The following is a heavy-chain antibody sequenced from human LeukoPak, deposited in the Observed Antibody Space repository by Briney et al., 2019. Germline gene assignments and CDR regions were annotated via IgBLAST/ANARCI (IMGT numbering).Heavy chain of an antibody. CDR3: ARDLVGATAS. D-gene: IGHD1-26*01. CDR1: GFSFSNYW. CDR2: IKQDGSEK. J-gene: IGHJ5*02. V-gene: IGHV3-7*01. Sequence: PGGSLRLSCAASGFSFSNYWMSWVRQAPGKGLEWVANIKQDGSEKYYVDSVKGRFTISRDNAKNSLYLQMNSPRDEDTAVYYCARDLVGATASWGQGTLVTVSS.